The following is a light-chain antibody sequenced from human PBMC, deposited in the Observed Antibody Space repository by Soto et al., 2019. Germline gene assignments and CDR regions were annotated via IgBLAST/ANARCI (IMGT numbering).Light chain of an antibody. V-gene: IGKV3-15*01. CDR2: GAS. CDR3: QQYNNWPLTYT. Sequence: EIVMTQSPATLSVSPGERATLSCRASQSVSSNLAWYQQKPGQAPRLLLYGASTRATGIPARFSGSGSGTEFTLTISSLQSEDFAVYYCQQYNNWPLTYTFGQGTKLEIK. J-gene: IGKJ2*01. CDR1: QSVSSN.